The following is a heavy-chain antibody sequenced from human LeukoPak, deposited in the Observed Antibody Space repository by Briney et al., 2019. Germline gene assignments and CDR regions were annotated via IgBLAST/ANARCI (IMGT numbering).Heavy chain of an antibody. CDR3: ARAGDYDILTGYSTSRWFDP. CDR1: GYTFSSYD. J-gene: IGHJ5*02. CDR2: MNPNSGDR. Sequence: ASVKVSCKASGYTFSSYDINWVRQATGQGLEWMGWMNPNSGDRGYAQKFQGRVTITRNTSISTAYMELSSLRSEDTAVYYCARAGDYDILTGYSTSRWFDPWGQGTLVTVSS. V-gene: IGHV1-8*03. D-gene: IGHD3-9*01.